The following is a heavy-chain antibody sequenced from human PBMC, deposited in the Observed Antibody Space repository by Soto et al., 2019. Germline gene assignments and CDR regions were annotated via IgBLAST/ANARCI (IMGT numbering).Heavy chain of an antibody. CDR1: GYTFTSYG. V-gene: IGHV1-18*01. D-gene: IGHD2-2*01. CDR3: AIVTVVPAAMGHNWFDP. CDR2: ISAYNGNT. Sequence: VASVKVSCKASGYTFTSYGISWVRQAPGQGLEWMGWISAYNGNTNYAQKLQGRVTMTTDTSTSTAYMELRSLRSDDTAVYYCAIVTVVPAAMGHNWFDPWGQGTLVTVSS. J-gene: IGHJ5*02.